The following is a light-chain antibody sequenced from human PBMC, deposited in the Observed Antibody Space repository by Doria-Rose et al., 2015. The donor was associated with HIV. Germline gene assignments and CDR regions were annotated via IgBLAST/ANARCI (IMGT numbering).Light chain of an antibody. Sequence: IQVTQSPSSLSASEGDRVTITCRASQDIYTSLAWYQQKPGTAPKLLIFDASSLESGVPSRISGSGSGTDFTLTISSLQPEDFATFYCQQFYTFPHTFGQGTRREIK. CDR3: QQFYTFPHT. V-gene: IGKV1-13*02. CDR2: DAS. CDR1: QDIYTS. J-gene: IGKJ5*01.